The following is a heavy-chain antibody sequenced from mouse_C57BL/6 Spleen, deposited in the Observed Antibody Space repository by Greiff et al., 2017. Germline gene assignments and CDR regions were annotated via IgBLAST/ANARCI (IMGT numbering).Heavy chain of an antibody. CDR2: IDPETGGT. Sequence: VQLQQSGAELVRPGASVTLSCKASGYTFTDYEMHWVKQTPVHGLEWIGAIDPETGGTAYNQKFKGKAILTADKSSSTAYMEHRSLTSEDSAVYYCTRSGTTRYFDVWGTGTTVTVSS. J-gene: IGHJ1*03. V-gene: IGHV1-15*01. CDR3: TRSGTTRYFDV. CDR1: GYTFTDYE. D-gene: IGHD1-1*01.